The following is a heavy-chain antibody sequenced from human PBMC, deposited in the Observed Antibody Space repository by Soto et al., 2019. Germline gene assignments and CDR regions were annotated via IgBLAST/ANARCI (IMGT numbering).Heavy chain of an antibody. D-gene: IGHD2-15*01. V-gene: IGHV4-59*08. CDR1: GGSISSYY. CDR3: ARHRRDIVSTYYMDV. J-gene: IGHJ6*03. Sequence: PSETLSLSCTVSGGSISSYYWSWIRQPPGKGLEWIGYIYYSGSTNYNPSLKSRVTISVDTSKNQFSLKLSSVTAADTAVYYCARHRRDIVSTYYMDVWGKGTTVT. CDR2: IYYSGST.